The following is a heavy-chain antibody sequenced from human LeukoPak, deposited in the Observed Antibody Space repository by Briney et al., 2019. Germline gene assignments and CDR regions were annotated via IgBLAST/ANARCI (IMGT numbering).Heavy chain of an antibody. CDR1: GGSFSGYY. D-gene: IGHD3-22*01. CDR2: VAYTGST. V-gene: IGHV4-34*01. J-gene: IGHJ4*02. Sequence: SETLSLTCAVYGGSFSGYYCSWIRQPPGKGLEWIGYVAYTGSTNYNPSLSSRVTMSVDTSRNQFSLKLSSVTAADTAVYYCARDHYDSSGYFLGNDYWGQGILVTVSS. CDR3: ARDHYDSSGYFLGNDY.